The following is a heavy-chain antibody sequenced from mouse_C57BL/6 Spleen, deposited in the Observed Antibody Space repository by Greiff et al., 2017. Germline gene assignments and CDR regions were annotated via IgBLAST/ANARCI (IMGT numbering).Heavy chain of an antibody. D-gene: IGHD3-2*02. CDR3: ARCSGYVDYYAMDY. J-gene: IGHJ4*01. CDR1: GYAFSSSW. Sequence: QVQLQQSGPELVKPGASVKISCKASGYAFSSSWMNWVKQRPGTGLEWIGRIYPGEGDTNYNGKFKGKATLTADKSSSTAYMQLSSLTSEDSAVYFCARCSGYVDYYAMDYCGQGTSVTVSS. V-gene: IGHV1-82*01. CDR2: IYPGEGDT.